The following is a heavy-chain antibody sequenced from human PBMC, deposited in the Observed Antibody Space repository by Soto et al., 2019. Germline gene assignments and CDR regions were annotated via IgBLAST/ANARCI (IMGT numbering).Heavy chain of an antibody. D-gene: IGHD2-15*01. CDR1: GFTFSSYA. V-gene: IGHV3-23*01. J-gene: IGHJ4*02. Sequence: EVQLLESGGGLVQPGGSLRLSCAASGFTFSSYAMSWVRQAPGKGLEWVSGISDSGGSTYYADSVKGRYTITRDNSKNTLYLQMNSRRAEDTAVYYGGNGCGGTCYSRIHYWGQGTVVSVSS. CDR2: ISDSGGST. CDR3: GNGCGGTCYSRIHY.